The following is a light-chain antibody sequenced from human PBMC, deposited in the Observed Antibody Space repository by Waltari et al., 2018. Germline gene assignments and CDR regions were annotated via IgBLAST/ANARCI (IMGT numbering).Light chain of an antibody. V-gene: IGLV3-21*01. Sequence: SYVLTQPPSVSVAPGKTARISCEATNIGSTSVHWSQQHPGQAPVLVIHSDSDRPSGIPERFSGSNSGNTATLTISRVEAGDEADYYCQVWESSSDHYVFGTGTKVTVL. CDR3: QVWESSSDHYV. CDR2: SDS. J-gene: IGLJ1*01. CDR1: NIGSTS.